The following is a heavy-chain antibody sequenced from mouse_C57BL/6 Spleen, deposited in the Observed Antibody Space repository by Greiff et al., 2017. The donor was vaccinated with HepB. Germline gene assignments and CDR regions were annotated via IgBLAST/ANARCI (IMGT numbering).Heavy chain of an antibody. D-gene: IGHD1-1*01. Sequence: EVHLVESGEGLVKPGGSLKLSCAASGFTFSSYAMSWVRQTPEKRLEWVAYISSGGDYIYYADTVKGRFTISRDNARNTLYLQMSSLKSEDTAMYYCTRDERRDYYGSSYGFAYWGQGTLVTVSA. V-gene: IGHV5-9-1*02. J-gene: IGHJ3*01. CDR2: ISSGGDYI. CDR1: GFTFSSYA. CDR3: TRDERRDYYGSSYGFAY.